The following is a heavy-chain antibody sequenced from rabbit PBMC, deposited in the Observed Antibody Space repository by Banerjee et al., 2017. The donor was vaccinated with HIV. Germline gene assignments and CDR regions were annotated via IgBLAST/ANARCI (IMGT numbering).Heavy chain of an antibody. CDR1: GFSFSSSYW. CDR2: IAAGSSGST. CDR3: ARSNDWGLEYFHL. V-gene: IGHV1S45*01. D-gene: IGHD4-1*01. Sequence: QEQLVESGGGLVQPGGSLTLTCKASGFSFSSSYWISWVRQAPGKGLEWIACIAAGSSGSTYYASWAKGRFTISKTSSTTVTLQMTSLTAADTATYFCARSNDWGLEYFHLWGQGTLVTVS. J-gene: IGHJ4*01.